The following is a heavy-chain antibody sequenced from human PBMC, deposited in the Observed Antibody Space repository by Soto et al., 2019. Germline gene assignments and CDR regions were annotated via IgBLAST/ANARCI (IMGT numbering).Heavy chain of an antibody. Sequence: SETLSLTCTASGGAIDSGSYYWNWIRQHPAKGLEWIGYISFSGFTYYNPSLKSRINISVDTSKSQFSLNLTSVTAADTAVYYCAREGGRGYSYGGNFYGWGKGIQVTVYS. CDR1: GGAIDSGSYY. D-gene: IGHD5-18*01. CDR2: ISFSGFT. V-gene: IGHV4-31*02. J-gene: IGHJ4*02. CDR3: AREGGRGYSYGGNFYG.